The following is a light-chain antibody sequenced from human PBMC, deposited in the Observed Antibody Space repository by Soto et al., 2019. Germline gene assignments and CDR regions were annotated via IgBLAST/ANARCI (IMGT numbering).Light chain of an antibody. CDR1: QSVSTK. CDR3: QQYNFWLAWT. V-gene: IGKV3-15*01. CDR2: DSS. Sequence: EIVMTQSPGTPSVSPGERATLSCRASQSVSTKLAWYQQRPGQAPRLLIYDSSTRATGVPARFSGSGSGTEFTLTISSLQSEDSAVYYCQQYNFWLAWTFGQGTKVGIK. J-gene: IGKJ1*01.